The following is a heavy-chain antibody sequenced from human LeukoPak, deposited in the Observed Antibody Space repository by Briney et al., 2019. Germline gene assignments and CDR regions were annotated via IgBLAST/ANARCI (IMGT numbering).Heavy chain of an antibody. CDR2: MNPNSGNT. Sequence: GASVKVSCKASGYTFTSYDINWVRQATGQGLEWMGWMNPNSGNTGYAQKFQGRVTMTRNTSISTAYMELSSLRSEDTAVYYCARVSTYYDXXSGLNWFDPWGQGTLVTVSS. CDR1: GYTFTSYD. V-gene: IGHV1-8*01. J-gene: IGHJ5*02. D-gene: IGHD3-3*01. CDR3: ARVSTYYDXXSGLNWFDP.